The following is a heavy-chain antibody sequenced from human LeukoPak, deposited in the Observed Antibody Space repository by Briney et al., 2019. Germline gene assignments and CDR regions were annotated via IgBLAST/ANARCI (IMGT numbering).Heavy chain of an antibody. CDR1: GFTFSIYA. J-gene: IGHJ4*02. Sequence: GGSLRLSCSASGFTFSIYAMIWVRQAPEEGLEWFSDISGGATSTDYADSVRGRFSISRDNPKTTASLQMTRLRPQATATYSCPKATDYYGSGGHFDFWGQGALVTVSS. V-gene: IGHV3-23*01. CDR2: ISGGATST. CDR3: PKATDYYGSGGHFDF. D-gene: IGHD3-10*01.